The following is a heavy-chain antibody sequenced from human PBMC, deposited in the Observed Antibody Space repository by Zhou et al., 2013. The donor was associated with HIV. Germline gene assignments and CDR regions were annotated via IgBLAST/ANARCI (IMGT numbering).Heavy chain of an antibody. J-gene: IGHJ6*03. CDR2: IIPIFGTA. CDR3: ATGPIVLMVYATDSGDYMDV. CDR1: GGTFSSYA. D-gene: IGHD2-8*01. V-gene: IGHV1-69*05. Sequence: QVQLVQSGAEVKKPGSSVKVSCKASGGTFSSYAISWVRQAPGQGLEWMGGIIPIFGTANYAQKFQGRVTITTDESTSTAYMELSSLRSEDTAVYYCATGPIVLMVYATDSGDYMDVWGKGTTGHRLL.